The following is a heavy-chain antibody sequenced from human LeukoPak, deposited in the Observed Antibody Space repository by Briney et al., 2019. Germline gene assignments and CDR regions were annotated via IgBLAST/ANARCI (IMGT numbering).Heavy chain of an antibody. CDR2: IYTSGST. J-gene: IGHJ5*02. D-gene: IGHD3-3*01. CDR1: GGSISSDSYQ. Sequence: SETLSLTCTVSGGSISSDSYQWSWIRQPAGKGLEWIGHIYTSGSTNYNPSLKSRVTISVDTSKNQFSLKLSSVTAADTAVYYCAGAPGAIFGVLIGWFDPWGQGTLVTVSS. CDR3: AGAPGAIFGVLIGWFDP. V-gene: IGHV4-61*09.